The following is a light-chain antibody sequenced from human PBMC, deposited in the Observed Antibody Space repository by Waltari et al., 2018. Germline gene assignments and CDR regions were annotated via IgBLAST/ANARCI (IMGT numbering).Light chain of an antibody. Sequence: SYELTQPPSVSVSPGKTVSIPCSGDRFGDKVASWYQQKPGQSPVMVIYQDTQRPSGIPERFSGSNSGNTATLTISGTQIMDEADYYCQTWDGSTAVFGGGTKVTVL. CDR2: QDT. CDR3: QTWDGSTAV. CDR1: RFGDKV. J-gene: IGLJ3*02. V-gene: IGLV3-1*01.